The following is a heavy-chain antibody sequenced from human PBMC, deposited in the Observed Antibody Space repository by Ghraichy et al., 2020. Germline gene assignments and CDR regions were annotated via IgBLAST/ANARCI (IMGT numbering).Heavy chain of an antibody. V-gene: IGHV4-34*01. Sequence: SQTLSLTCTVYGGSLTGYYWSWIRQPPGKGLEWIGEINHSGTTNYKPSLKNRVSMSVDTSKKQFSLKLRSVTAADTAVYYCARGRSWSRSGYPLTAQTKASDIWGQGTVVTVSS. J-gene: IGHJ3*02. CDR1: GGSLTGYY. CDR2: INHSGTT. CDR3: ARGRSWSRSGYPLTAQTKASDI. D-gene: IGHD3-3*01.